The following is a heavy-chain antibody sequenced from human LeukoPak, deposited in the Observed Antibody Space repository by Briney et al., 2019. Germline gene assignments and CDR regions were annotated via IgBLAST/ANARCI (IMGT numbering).Heavy chain of an antibody. CDR1: RFTFSSYS. CDR2: ISSSSSYI. D-gene: IGHD1-1*01. Sequence: GGSLRLSCAASRFTFSSYSMNWVRQAPGKGLEWVSSISSSSSYIYYADSVKGRFTISRDNSKYTLSLQMNSLRAEDTAVYYCAKVDNWKYGHRDYWGQGTLVTVSS. J-gene: IGHJ4*02. V-gene: IGHV3-21*04. CDR3: AKVDNWKYGHRDY.